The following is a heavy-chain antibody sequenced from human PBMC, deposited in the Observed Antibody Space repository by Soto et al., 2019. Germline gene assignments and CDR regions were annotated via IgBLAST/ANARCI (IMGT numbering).Heavy chain of an antibody. CDR3: AKPLPYYDFWSGYSSAFDY. CDR1: GITLSSFA. CDR2: ISGPGSST. Sequence: PVGSLRLSCAASGITLSSFAMGWVRQAPGKGLEWVSGISGPGSSTYYADSVKGRFTISRDNSKDTLYLQMNSLRAEDTAVYFCAKPLPYYDFWSGYSSAFDYWGQGTLVTVSS. V-gene: IGHV3-23*01. D-gene: IGHD3-3*01. J-gene: IGHJ4*02.